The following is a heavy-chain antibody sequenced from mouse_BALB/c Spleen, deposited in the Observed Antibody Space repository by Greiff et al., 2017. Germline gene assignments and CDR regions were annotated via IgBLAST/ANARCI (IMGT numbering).Heavy chain of an antibody. J-gene: IGHJ4*01. CDR1: GFTFSSYA. D-gene: IGHD1-1*01. CDR3: ARPTVVATGAMDY. Sequence: VESGGGLVKPGGSLKLSCAASGFTFSSYAMSWVRQTPEKRLEWVASISSGGSTYYPDSVKGRFTISRDNARNILYLQMSSLRSEDTAMYYCARPTVVATGAMDYWGQGTSVTVSS. CDR2: ISSGGST. V-gene: IGHV5-6-5*01.